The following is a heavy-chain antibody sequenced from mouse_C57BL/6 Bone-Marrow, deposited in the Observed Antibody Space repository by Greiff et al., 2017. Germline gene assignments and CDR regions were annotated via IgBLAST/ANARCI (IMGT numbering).Heavy chain of an antibody. CDR1: YTFSRRVH. V-gene: IGHV1-87*01. CDR3: AEDTAVYYCARSNGYYKGAWFAY. D-gene: IGHD2-3*01. J-gene: IGHJ3*01. Sequence: VQLQQSGPELARPWASVKISCQAFYTFSRRVHFAIRDTNYWMQWVKQRPGQGLEWIGAIYPGNGDTCYNQKFKGKATLTVDKSSSTAYMEIRSLTAEDTAVYYCARSNGYYKGAWFAYWGQGTLVTVSA. CDR2: GQGLEWIG.